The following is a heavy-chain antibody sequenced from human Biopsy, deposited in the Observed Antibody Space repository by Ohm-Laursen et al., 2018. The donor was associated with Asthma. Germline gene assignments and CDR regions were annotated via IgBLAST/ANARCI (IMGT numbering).Heavy chain of an antibody. CDR2: ISWNSGNI. CDR1: GFSFDDCA. Sequence: SLRLSCSASGFSFDDCAMHWVRQAPGKGLEWVSSISWNSGNIDYAVSVKGRFTISRDNGKNSLYLQMNSLRAKDTAVYYCARDVDLRSVYWGQGTLVTVSS. J-gene: IGHJ4*02. CDR3: ARDVDLRSVY. V-gene: IGHV3-9*01. D-gene: IGHD2-15*01.